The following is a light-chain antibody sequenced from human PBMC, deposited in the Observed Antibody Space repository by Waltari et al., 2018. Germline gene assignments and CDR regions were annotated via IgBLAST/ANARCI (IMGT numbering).Light chain of an antibody. V-gene: IGKV3-15*01. CDR1: ESISSN. CDR3: QQYNSWPPLT. CDR2: GAS. J-gene: IGKJ4*01. Sequence: ETVMTQSPATLPVSPGERATLSCRASESISSNLAWYQQKPGQAPRLLIYGASTRATGIPARFSGSASGTEFTLTISSLQSEDIAVYYCQQYNSWPPLTFGGGTKVEIK.